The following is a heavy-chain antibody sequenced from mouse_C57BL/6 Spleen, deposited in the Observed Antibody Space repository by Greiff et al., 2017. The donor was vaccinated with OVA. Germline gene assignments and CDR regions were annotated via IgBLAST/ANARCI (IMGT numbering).Heavy chain of an antibody. CDR1: GFTFTDYY. D-gene: IGHD1-1*01. J-gene: IGHJ4*01. V-gene: IGHV7-4*01. CDR3: VKALYYYGSSGGAMDY. CDR2: IRNKANGYTT. Sequence: EVKLVESGGGLVQPGASLRLSCAASGFTFTDYYMSWVRQPPGKAPEWLALIRNKANGYTTEYTASVKGRFTISRDISQNILYLQMNTLRAEDSATYYCVKALYYYGSSGGAMDYWGQGTSVTVSS.